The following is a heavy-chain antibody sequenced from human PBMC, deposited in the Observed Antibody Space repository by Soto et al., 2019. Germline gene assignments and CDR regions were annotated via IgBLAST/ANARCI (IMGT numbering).Heavy chain of an antibody. CDR3: ARDVLQGYSYCLQWFDP. CDR1: GGNFTSYV. D-gene: IGHD2-15*01. V-gene: IGHV1-69*18. J-gene: IGHJ5*02. Sequence: QVQLVQSGAEVKKPGSSVKVSCNASGGNFTSYVISWVRQAPGQGLEWMGNIIPIYGTANYLQKFRGRVTITAVESTSTLFMELSLLKSEDTAVYYCARDVLQGYSYCLQWFDPWGQGTLVTVSS. CDR2: IIPIYGTA.